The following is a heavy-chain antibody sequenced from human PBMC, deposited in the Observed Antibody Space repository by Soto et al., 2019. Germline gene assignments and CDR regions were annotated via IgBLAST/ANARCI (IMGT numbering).Heavy chain of an antibody. CDR2: ISYDGSNK. J-gene: IGHJ4*02. D-gene: IGHD3-10*01. CDR3: AREVYYGSGTPPHFDY. CDR1: GFTFSSYA. V-gene: IGHV3-30-3*01. Sequence: GGSLRLSCAASGFTFSSYAMHWVRQAPGKGLEWVAVISYDGSNKYYADSVKGRFTISRDNSKNTLYLQMNSLRAEDTAVYYCAREVYYGSGTPPHFDYWGQGTLVTVSS.